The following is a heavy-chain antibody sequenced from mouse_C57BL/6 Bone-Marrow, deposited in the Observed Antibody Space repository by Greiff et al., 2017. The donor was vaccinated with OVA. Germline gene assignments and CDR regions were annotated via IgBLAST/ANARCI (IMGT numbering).Heavy chain of an antibody. D-gene: IGHD1-1*01. CDR3: ARRDYYGSLDY. CDR1: GFTFSDYG. CDR2: ISNLAYSS. Sequence: EVQLQESGGGLVQPGGSLKLSCAASGFTFSDYGMAWVRQAPRKGPEWVAFISNLAYSSYYADTVTGRFTISRENAKNTLYLEMSSLRSENTAMYYCARRDYYGSLDYWGQGTSVTVSS. V-gene: IGHV5-15*01. J-gene: IGHJ4*01.